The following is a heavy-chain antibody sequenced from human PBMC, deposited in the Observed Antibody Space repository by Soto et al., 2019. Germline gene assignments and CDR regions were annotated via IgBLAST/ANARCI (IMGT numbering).Heavy chain of an antibody. V-gene: IGHV4-39*02. CDR1: GGSISSSSYY. J-gene: IGHJ5*02. CDR3: ATQEVGGSYVYTFDP. D-gene: IGHD1-26*01. Sequence: QLQLQESGPGLVKPSETLSLTCTVSGGSISSSSYYWGWIRQPPGKGLEWIGSIYYSGSTYYNPSTKIRVTISVDTSKNTFSLKLSSVTAADTAVYYCATQEVGGSYVYTFDPWGQGTLVTVSS. CDR2: IYYSGST.